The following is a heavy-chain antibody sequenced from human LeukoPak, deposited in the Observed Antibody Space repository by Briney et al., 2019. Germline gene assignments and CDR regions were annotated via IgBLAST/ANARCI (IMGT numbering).Heavy chain of an antibody. V-gene: IGHV1-2*02. CDR1: GYTFTSYG. D-gene: IGHD3-10*01. J-gene: IGHJ4*02. CDR2: INPNSGGT. CDR3: AREDGIMVRGVILWEEPQEGSLPTN. Sequence: ASVKVSCKASGYTFTSYGISWVRQAPGQGLEWMGWINPNSGGTNYAQKFQGRVTMTRDTSISTAYMELSRLRSDDTAVYYCAREDGIMVRGVILWEEPQEGSLPTNWGQGTLVTVSS.